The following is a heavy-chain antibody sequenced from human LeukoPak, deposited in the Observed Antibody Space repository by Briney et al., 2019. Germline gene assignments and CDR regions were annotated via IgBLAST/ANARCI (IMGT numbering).Heavy chain of an antibody. CDR2: INAGNGNT. CDR1: GYTFTGPY. J-gene: IGHJ5*02. V-gene: IGHV1-3*01. CDR3: ARETIADARFDP. D-gene: IGHD6-13*01. Sequence: ASVKVSCKASGYTFTGPYMHWVRQAPGQRLEWMGWINAGNGNTKYSQKFQGRVTTTRDTSASTAYMELSSLRSEDTAVYYCARETIADARFDPWGQGTLVTVSS.